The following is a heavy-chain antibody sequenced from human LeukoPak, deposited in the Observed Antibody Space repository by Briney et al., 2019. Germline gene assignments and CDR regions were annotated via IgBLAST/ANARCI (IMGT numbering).Heavy chain of an antibody. CDR1: GGSFSGYY. CDR3: ARDYYGSRTRLPPFDY. Sequence: SETLSLTCAVYGGSFSGYYWSWIRQPPGKGLEWIGEINHSGSTNYNPSLKSRVTISVDTSKNQFSLKLSSVTAADTAVYYCARDYYGSRTRLPPFDYWGQGTLVTVSS. V-gene: IGHV4-34*01. J-gene: IGHJ4*02. CDR2: INHSGST. D-gene: IGHD3-10*01.